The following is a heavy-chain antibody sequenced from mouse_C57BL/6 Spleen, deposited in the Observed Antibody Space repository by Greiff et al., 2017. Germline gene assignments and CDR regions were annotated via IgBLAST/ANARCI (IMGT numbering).Heavy chain of an antibody. CDR3: ARDRGSSYDYFDY. J-gene: IGHJ2*01. Sequence: VQLKESGPGLVKPSQSLSLTCSVTGYSITSGYYWNWIRQFPGNKLEWMGYISYDGSNNYNPSLKNRISITRDTSKNQFFLKLNSVTTEDTATYYCARDRGSSYDYFDYWGQGTTLTVSS. D-gene: IGHD1-1*01. V-gene: IGHV3-6*01. CDR1: GYSITSGYY. CDR2: ISYDGSN.